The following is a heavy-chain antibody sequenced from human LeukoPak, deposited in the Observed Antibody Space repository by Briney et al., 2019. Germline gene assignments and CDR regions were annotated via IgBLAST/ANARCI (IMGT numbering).Heavy chain of an antibody. CDR3: ARTGGGVGWFGTIDS. CDR1: GGSISSGSYY. V-gene: IGHV4-61*09. CDR2: IYTSGAT. J-gene: IGHJ4*02. D-gene: IGHD1-14*01. Sequence: PSETLFLTCTVSGGSISSGSYYWTWIRQPAGKGLEWIGHIYTSGATSYNPSLQSRVTISVDTSKHEFSLKLTSLTAADTAVYYCARTGGGVGWFGTIDSWGQGTLVTVSS.